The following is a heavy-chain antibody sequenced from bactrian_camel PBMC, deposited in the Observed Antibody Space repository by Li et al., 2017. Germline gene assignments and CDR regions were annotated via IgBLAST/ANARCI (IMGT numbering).Heavy chain of an antibody. CDR3: ATVFRTVGWRQRNPPLPY. J-gene: IGHJ4*01. D-gene: IGHD7*01. V-gene: IGHV3S40*01. CDR1: GFTFDSSI. CDR2: LNFDGRNT. Sequence: DVQLVESGGGLVQPGGSLTLSCAPSGFTFDSSIVHWLRQAPGKGLEWVSGLNFDGRNTWYVDSVKGRFTISRDNAKNTLYLQMNNLKTEDNAMYYCATVFRTVGWRQRNPPLPYWGRGTQVTVS.